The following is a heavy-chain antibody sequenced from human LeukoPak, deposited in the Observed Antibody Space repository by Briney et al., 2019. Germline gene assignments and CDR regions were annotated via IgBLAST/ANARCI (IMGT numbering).Heavy chain of an antibody. CDR2: ISSSSSYI. CDR3: ARASSGWHGFSDY. D-gene: IGHD6-19*01. CDR1: GFTFSSYS. V-gene: IGHV3-21*01. Sequence: GGSLRLSCAASGFTFSSYSMNWVRQAPGKGLEWVSSISSSSSYIYYADSVKGRFTISRDNAKNSLYLQMNSLRAEDTAVYYCARASSGWHGFSDYWGQGTLVTVSS. J-gene: IGHJ4*02.